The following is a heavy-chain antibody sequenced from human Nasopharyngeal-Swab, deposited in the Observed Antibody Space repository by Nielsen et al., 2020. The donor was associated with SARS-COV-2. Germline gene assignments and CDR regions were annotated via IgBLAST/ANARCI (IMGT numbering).Heavy chain of an antibody. CDR2: IIPILGTE. D-gene: IGHD6-13*01. CDR3: ARGLSGTDVRFDP. V-gene: IGHV1-69*13. CDR1: GGTFSSYA. Sequence: SVKVSCKASGGTFSSYAISWVRQAPGQGLEWMGGIIPILGTEKYAQKFQGRVTITADESTSTAYMELSSLRSEDTAVYYCARGLSGTDVRFDPWGQGTLVTVSS. J-gene: IGHJ5*02.